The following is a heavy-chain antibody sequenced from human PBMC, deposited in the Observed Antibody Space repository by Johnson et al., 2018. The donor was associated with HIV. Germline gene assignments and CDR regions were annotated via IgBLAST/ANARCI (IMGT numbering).Heavy chain of an antibody. CDR1: GFTFSNAW. J-gene: IGHJ3*02. CDR2: IKSTTDGGTT. CDR3: TTGSFFDI. V-gene: IGHV3-15*01. Sequence: VQLVESGGGLVKPGGSLRLSCAASGFTFSNAWMSWVRQAPGKGLEWVGRIKSTTDGGTTDYAAPVKGRFTISRDDSKNTLYLQMNSLKTEDTAVYYCTTGSFFDIWGQGTMVTVSS.